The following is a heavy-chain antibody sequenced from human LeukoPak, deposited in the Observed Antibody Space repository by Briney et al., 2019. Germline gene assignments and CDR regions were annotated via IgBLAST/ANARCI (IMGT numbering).Heavy chain of an antibody. D-gene: IGHD5-24*01. CDR1: GYTFPNYH. J-gene: IGHJ4*02. CDR2: INVVNLNT. Sequence: ASVKVSCKASGYTFPNYHIHWVRQAPGHRFEWMGWINVVNLNTRYSQKFQDRVTITIDTSASTAYMELSSLRSEDTAVYYCTKIGDGYSDPFDYWGQGTLVTVSS. V-gene: IGHV1-3*01. CDR3: TKIGDGYSDPFDY.